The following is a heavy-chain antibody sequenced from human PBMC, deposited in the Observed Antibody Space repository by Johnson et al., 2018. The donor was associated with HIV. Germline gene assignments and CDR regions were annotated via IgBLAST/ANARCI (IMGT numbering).Heavy chain of an antibody. D-gene: IGHD5-24*01. J-gene: IGHJ3*02. Sequence: QVQLVESGGGVVQPGRSPRLSCAASGFTFSSYAMHWVRLAPGKGLEWVAVILYDGSDKYYADSVQGRFTISRDNSKNTLYLQMNTLGPEDTAVYYCAKDRSRLHDAFDIWGQGTVVTVSS. CDR2: ILYDGSDK. CDR3: AKDRSRLHDAFDI. V-gene: IGHV3-30*04. CDR1: GFTFSSYA.